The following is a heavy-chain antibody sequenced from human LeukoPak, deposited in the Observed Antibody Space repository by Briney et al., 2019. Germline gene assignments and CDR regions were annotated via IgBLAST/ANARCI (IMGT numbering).Heavy chain of an antibody. J-gene: IGHJ6*02. CDR1: GFTFSSYA. D-gene: IGHD3-9*01. Sequence: GGSLRLSCAASGFTFSSYAMSWVRQAPGKGLEWVSVIYSGGSTYYADSVKGRFTISRDNSKNTLYLQMNSLRAEDTAVYYCAREKSDIDWLGPIGGYYYGMDVWGQGTTVTVSS. CDR2: IYSGGST. V-gene: IGHV3-53*01. CDR3: AREKSDIDWLGPIGGYYYGMDV.